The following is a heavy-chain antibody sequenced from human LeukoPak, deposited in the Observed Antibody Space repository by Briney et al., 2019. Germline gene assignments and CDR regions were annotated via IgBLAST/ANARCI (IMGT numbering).Heavy chain of an antibody. Sequence: GTSVKVSCKASGYRFTGYHIHWVRQAPGQGLEWMGWINGNSVGSTKYARKFQGRVTMTRDASISTDYMELNRLTSDDTALYYCATGVVVIPAAMNFWGQGTLVAVSS. D-gene: IGHD2-2*01. CDR2: INGNSVGST. V-gene: IGHV1-2*02. CDR1: GYRFTGYH. CDR3: ATGVVVIPAAMNF. J-gene: IGHJ4*02.